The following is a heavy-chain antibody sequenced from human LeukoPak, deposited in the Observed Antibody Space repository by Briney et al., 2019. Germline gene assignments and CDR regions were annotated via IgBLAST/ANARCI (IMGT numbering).Heavy chain of an antibody. CDR3: ARDTYGDGIDY. Sequence: SVKVSCKASGGTFSIYAISWVRQAPGQGLEWMGGIIPIFGTANYAQKFQGRVTITTDESTSTAYMELSSLRSEDTAVYYCARDTYGDGIDYWGQGTLDTVSS. V-gene: IGHV1-69*05. J-gene: IGHJ4*02. D-gene: IGHD4-17*01. CDR1: GGTFSIYA. CDR2: IIPIFGTA.